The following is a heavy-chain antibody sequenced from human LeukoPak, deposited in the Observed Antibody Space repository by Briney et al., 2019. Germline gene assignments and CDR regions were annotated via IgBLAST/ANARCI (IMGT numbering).Heavy chain of an antibody. D-gene: IGHD1-1*01. CDR2: IGDSGGAT. Sequence: GGSLRLSCAASGFTFSNYAMSWVRQAPGKGLEWVSIIGDSGGATYYADSVKGRFIISRDNSKNTLYLQMNYLRVEDTAIYYCAKIWWNGRYFDYRGQGTLVTVSS. CDR3: AKIWWNGRYFDY. J-gene: IGHJ4*02. V-gene: IGHV3-23*01. CDR1: GFTFSNYA.